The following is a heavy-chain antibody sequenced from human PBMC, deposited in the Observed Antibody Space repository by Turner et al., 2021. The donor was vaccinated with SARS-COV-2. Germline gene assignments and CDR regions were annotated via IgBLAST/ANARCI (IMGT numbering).Heavy chain of an antibody. CDR3: ARVGSYGRRDVDY. V-gene: IGHV3-53*01. Sequence: EVQLVESGGGLIQPGGSLRRSCAASGFTVSSNYMSWVRQAPGKGLEWVSVIYSGGSTYYADSVKGRFTISRDNSKNTLYLQMNSLRAEDTAVYYCARVGSYGRRDVDYWGQGTLVTVSS. D-gene: IGHD5-18*01. CDR2: IYSGGST. J-gene: IGHJ4*02. CDR1: GFTVSSNY.